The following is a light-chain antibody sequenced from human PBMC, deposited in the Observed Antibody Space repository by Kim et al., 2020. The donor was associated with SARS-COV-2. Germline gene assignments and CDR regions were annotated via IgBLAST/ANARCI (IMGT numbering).Light chain of an antibody. J-gene: IGLJ1*01. CDR1: SLRNSY. CDR2: ETN. CDR3: HSRVSFAKEYV. V-gene: IGLV3-19*01. Sequence: ALGQPAKVTGQGASLRNSYASWYQHKPGQAPQLVVYETNDRPAGIPDRFPGSSSGNTPSLSFTGAQAEDEADYSSHSRVSFAKEYVSGPGTKFTAL.